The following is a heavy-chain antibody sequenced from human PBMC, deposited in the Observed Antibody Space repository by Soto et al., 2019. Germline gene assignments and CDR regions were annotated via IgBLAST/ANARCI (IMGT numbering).Heavy chain of an antibody. D-gene: IGHD3-16*01. CDR1: GFKFSYYG. V-gene: IGHV3-33*01. CDR3: ARGTSHFYYYMDV. CDR2: IWCDGGRD. J-gene: IGHJ6*03. Sequence: QVQLVESGGGVVQPGTSLRLSCTASGFKFSYYGMHWVRQGPGKGLEWVAVIWCDGGRDYYSDSVEGRFTISRDNFKNTVYLEMNSLRVEDTAVYYCARGTSHFYYYMDVWGEGTTVTVSS.